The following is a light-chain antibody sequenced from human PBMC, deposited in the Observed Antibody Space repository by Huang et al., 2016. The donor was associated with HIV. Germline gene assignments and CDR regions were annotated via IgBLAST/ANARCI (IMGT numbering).Light chain of an antibody. CDR2: AAS. J-gene: IGKJ1*01. CDR3: QQYYSYRT. V-gene: IGKV1-8*01. CDR1: PDINNF. Sequence: AIRMTQSPSSLSASTGDRVNITCRASPDINNFLAWYQQKPGKDPNLLIYAASILETGVPSRFSGSGSGTEFNLSISCLQSEDFATYYCQQYYSYRTFGQGTQVEIK.